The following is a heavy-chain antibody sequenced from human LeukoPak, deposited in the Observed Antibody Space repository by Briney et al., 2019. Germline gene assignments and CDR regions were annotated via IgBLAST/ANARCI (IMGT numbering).Heavy chain of an antibody. V-gene: IGHV3-53*01. CDR2: IYSGGST. CDR3: ARSIAVAGTLVD. J-gene: IGHJ4*02. CDR1: GFTVSGNY. D-gene: IGHD6-19*01. Sequence: GGSLRLSCAASGFTVSGNYMSWVRQAPGKGLEWVPIIYSGGSTYYTDSVKGRFTISRDNSKNTLYLQMNSLRAEDTAVYYCARSIAVAGTLVDWGQGTLVTVSS.